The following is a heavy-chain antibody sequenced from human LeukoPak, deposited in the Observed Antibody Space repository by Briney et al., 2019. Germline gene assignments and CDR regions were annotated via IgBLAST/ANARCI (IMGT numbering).Heavy chain of an antibody. Sequence: ASVKVSCKASGYTFTSYGISWVRQAPGQGLEWMGWISAYNGNTKYAQKLQGRVTMTTDTSTNTAYMELRSLRSDDTAMYYCAREDLYYGSNGWTRLLIDIWGQGTMVTVSS. CDR2: ISAYNGNT. D-gene: IGHD3-22*01. V-gene: IGHV1-18*01. CDR3: AREDLYYGSNGWTRLLIDI. CDR1: GYTFTSYG. J-gene: IGHJ3*02.